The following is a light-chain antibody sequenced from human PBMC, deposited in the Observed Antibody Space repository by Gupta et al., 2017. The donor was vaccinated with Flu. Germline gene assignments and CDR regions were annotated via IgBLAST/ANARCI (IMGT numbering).Light chain of an antibody. CDR1: SSDVGGYNY. V-gene: IGLV2-8*01. Sequence: SALTHPPAASWSPGPSATISCSGTSSDVGGYNYVSFYQQHPGNATTLMIYEVSKRPSGVPDRFSGSKSGNTASLTAAGLEAEDEADYYCSSYAGSNNLVFGGGTKLTVL. CDR2: EVS. CDR3: SSYAGSNNLV. J-gene: IGLJ2*01.